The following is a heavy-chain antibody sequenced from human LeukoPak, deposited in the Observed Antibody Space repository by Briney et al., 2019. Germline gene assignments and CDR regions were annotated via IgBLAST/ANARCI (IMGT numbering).Heavy chain of an antibody. CDR2: IYYLGST. J-gene: IGHJ4*02. Sequence: SQTLSLTCTVSGDSTSSGDYYGSWIRQPPGKGLEWFGYIYYLGSTSYHPSLKSRVSMSVGTSKTQFSLKLSSVPAADTAVYYCAREGVVGATTPFVHWGQGTLVTASS. CDR3: AREGVVGATTPFVH. V-gene: IGHV4-30-4*08. D-gene: IGHD1-26*01. CDR1: GDSTSSGDYY.